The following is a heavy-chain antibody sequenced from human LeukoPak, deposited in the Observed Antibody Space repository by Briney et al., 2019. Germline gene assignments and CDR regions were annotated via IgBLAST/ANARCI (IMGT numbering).Heavy chain of an antibody. CDR1: GGSFSGYF. V-gene: IGHV4-34*01. D-gene: IGHD3-22*01. J-gene: IGHJ4*02. CDR2: INHSVST. Sequence: SETLSLTCAVYGGSFSGYFWSWIRQPPGKGLEWIGEINHSVSTKYNPSLKSRVTISVDTSKNQFSLKLSSVTAADTAVYYCARGVGSRYSYDTSGYYYRYFDYWGQGTLVTVSS. CDR3: ARGVGSRYSYDTSGYYYRYFDY.